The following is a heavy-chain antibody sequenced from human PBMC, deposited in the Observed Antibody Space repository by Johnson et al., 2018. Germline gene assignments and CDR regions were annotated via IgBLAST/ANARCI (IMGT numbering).Heavy chain of an antibody. CDR2: ISNAGLNK. Sequence: QVQLVESGGGVVQPGRSLRLSCAASAFTFNTYAMHWVRQAPGKGLAWVAIISNAGLNKYYADSVKGRFAISRDNSKNTLFLQMNGLRAEDTAVYYCARSGGGVMAWYYYYYMDVWGNGTTVTVSS. CDR1: AFTFNTYA. J-gene: IGHJ6*03. D-gene: IGHD3-16*01. V-gene: IGHV3-30*09. CDR3: ARSGGGVMAWYYYYYMDV.